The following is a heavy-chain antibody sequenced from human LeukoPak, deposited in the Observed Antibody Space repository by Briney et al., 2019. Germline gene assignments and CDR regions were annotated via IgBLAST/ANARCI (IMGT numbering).Heavy chain of an antibody. CDR1: GYTFTRYY. Sequence: ASVKVSCKPSGYTFTRYYIHWVRQAPGQGLEWMGIINPSGGSTTYAQKFQGRVTMTRDTSTRTVYMELSTLRSDDTAVYYCARDRLNVLQFSPPDDYWGQGTLVTVSS. V-gene: IGHV1-46*01. D-gene: IGHD3-3*01. CDR2: INPSGGST. J-gene: IGHJ4*02. CDR3: ARDRLNVLQFSPPDDY.